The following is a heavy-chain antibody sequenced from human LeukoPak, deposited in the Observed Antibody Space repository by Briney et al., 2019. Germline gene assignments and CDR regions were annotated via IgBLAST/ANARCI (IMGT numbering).Heavy chain of an antibody. Sequence: SVTVSCTASGGTFSSYAISWVRQAPGQGLEWMGGIIPIFGTANYAQKFQGRVTITADESTSTAYMELSSLRSEDTAVYYCARDYLSSSWSVNWFDPWGQGTLVTVSS. CDR3: ARDYLSSSWSVNWFDP. CDR1: GGTFSSYA. CDR2: IIPIFGTA. J-gene: IGHJ5*02. V-gene: IGHV1-69*13. D-gene: IGHD6-13*01.